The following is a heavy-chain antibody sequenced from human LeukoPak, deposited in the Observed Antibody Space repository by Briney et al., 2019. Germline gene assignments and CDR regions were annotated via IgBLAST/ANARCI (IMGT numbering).Heavy chain of an antibody. CDR2: ISSSGSTI. J-gene: IGHJ6*02. D-gene: IGHD5-12*01. V-gene: IGHV3-11*01. CDR1: GFTFSDYY. CDR3: ARDNKGMATTIYYYYYGMDV. Sequence: PGGSLRLSCAASGFTFSDYYMSWIRQAPGKGLEWVSYISSSGSTIYYADSVKGRFTISRDNAKNSLYLQMNSLRAEDTAVYYCARDNKGMATTIYYYYYGMDVWGQGTTVTVSS.